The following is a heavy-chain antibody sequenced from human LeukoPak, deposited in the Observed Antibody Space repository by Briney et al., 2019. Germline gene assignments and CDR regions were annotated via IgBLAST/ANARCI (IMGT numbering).Heavy chain of an antibody. V-gene: IGHV4-39*02. CDR1: GGSISSNNYY. Sequence: SETLSLTCTVSGGSISSNNYYWGWIRQPPGKGLEWIGSLYHTGSAYYNPSLKSRVTISMDVSKNHFSLKLSSVTAADTAVYYCAREELLGSAFHLWGQGTMVTVSS. D-gene: IGHD1-26*01. CDR3: AREELLGSAFHL. J-gene: IGHJ3*01. CDR2: LYHTGSA.